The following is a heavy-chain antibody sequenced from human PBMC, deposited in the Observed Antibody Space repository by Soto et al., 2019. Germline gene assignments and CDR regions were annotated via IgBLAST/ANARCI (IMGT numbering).Heavy chain of an antibody. CDR3: TSPAGSRGHETFDV. D-gene: IGHD2-15*01. CDR1: GYDFNNYW. Sequence: PGESLKISCQGSGYDFNNYWIGWVRQMPGKGLEWMGILHPAASKVKYSPSFEGQVILSVDKSITTAYLQWTSLKASDTAIYYCTSPAGSRGHETFDVWGQGTMVTVSS. CDR2: LHPAASKV. J-gene: IGHJ3*01. V-gene: IGHV5-51*01.